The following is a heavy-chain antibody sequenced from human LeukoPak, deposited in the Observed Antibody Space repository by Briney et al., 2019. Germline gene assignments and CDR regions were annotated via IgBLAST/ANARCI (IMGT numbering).Heavy chain of an antibody. Sequence: GGSLRLSCAASGFSFSSYDMNWVRQAPGKGLEWVSAISGSGGSTYYADSVKGRFTISRDNSKNTLYLQMNSLRAEDTAVYYCANAAASRGYYYYYMDVWGKGTTVTVSS. V-gene: IGHV3-23*01. CDR3: ANAAASRGYYYYYMDV. CDR2: ISGSGGST. J-gene: IGHJ6*03. D-gene: IGHD2-2*01. CDR1: GFSFSSYD.